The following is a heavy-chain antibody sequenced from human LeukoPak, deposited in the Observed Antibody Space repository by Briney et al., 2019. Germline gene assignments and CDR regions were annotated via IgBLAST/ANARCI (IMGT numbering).Heavy chain of an antibody. V-gene: IGHV3-30*04. CDR1: GFTFSSYA. J-gene: IGHJ4*02. CDR2: ISYDGSNK. Sequence: GRSLRLSCAASGFTFSSYAMRWVRQAPGKGLEWVAVISYDGSNKYYADSVKGRFTISRDNSKNTLYLQMNSLRAEDTAVYYCARDALYSGYDYSDYWGQGTLVTVSS. CDR3: ARDALYSGYDYSDY. D-gene: IGHD5-12*01.